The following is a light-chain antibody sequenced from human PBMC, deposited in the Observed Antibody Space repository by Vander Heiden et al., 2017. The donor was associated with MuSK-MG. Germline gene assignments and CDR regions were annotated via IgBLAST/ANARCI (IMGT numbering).Light chain of an antibody. J-gene: IGLJ2*01. CDR3: QSYDSSLSGVV. Sequence: QSVPTQPPSVPGTPGQRVTISCTGSSSNIGAGYDVHWYQQLPGTAPKLLIYGNSNRPSGVPDRFSGSKSGTSASLAITGLQAEDEADYYCQSYDSSLSGVVFGVGTKLTVL. V-gene: IGLV1-40*01. CDR2: GNS. CDR1: SSNIGAGYD.